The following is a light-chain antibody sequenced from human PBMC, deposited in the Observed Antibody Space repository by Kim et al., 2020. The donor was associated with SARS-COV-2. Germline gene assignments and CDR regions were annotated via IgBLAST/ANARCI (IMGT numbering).Light chain of an antibody. V-gene: IGKV1-12*01. Sequence: DIQMTQSPSSVSASVGDRVTITCRASQSISSWLAWYQQKSGKAPKLLIYAASSLQSGVPSRFSGSGSGTDFTLTISSLQPEDFATYYCQQANSFPLTFGQGTKLEIK. CDR1: QSISSW. J-gene: IGKJ2*01. CDR3: QQANSFPLT. CDR2: AAS.